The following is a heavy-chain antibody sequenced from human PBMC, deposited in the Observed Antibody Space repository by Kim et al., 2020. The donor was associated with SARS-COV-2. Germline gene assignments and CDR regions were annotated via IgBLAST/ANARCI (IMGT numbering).Heavy chain of an antibody. CDR2: IYYSGST. D-gene: IGHD4-17*01. J-gene: IGHJ4*02. CDR1: GGSISSSSYY. Sequence: SETLSLTCTVSGGSISSSSYYWGWIRQPPGKGLEWIGSIYYSGSTYYNPSLKSRVTISVDTSKNQFSLKLSSVTAADTAVYYCARQPTTVVTPGFDYWGQGTLVTVSS. V-gene: IGHV4-39*01. CDR3: ARQPTTVVTPGFDY.